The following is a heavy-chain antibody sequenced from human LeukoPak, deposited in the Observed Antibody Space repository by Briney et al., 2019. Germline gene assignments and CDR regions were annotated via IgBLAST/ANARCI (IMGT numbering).Heavy chain of an antibody. CDR3: AKGSSYDIVFDY. CDR2: ISGSGDNT. CDR1: GFTFSTYV. D-gene: IGHD3-3*01. V-gene: IGHV3-23*01. Sequence: QPGGSLRLSCAASGFTFSTYVMSWVRQAPGKGLEWVSGISGSGDNTYYADSVKGRFTISRDNSKNTLYLQMNSLRAEDTAVYYCAKGSSYDIVFDYWGQGTLVTVSS. J-gene: IGHJ4*02.